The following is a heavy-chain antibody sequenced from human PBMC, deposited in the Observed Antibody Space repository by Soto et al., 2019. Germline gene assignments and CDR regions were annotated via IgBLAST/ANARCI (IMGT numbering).Heavy chain of an antibody. Sequence: SETLSLTCTVSGGSISSYYWSWIRQPPGKGLEWIGYIYYSGSTNYNPSHKSRVNISVDTSKNQISLKLSSVTAADTAVYYCARVLVGHNSGYGHNWFDPWGQGTLVTVSS. D-gene: IGHD5-12*01. V-gene: IGHV4-59*01. CDR1: GGSISSYY. CDR2: IYYSGST. CDR3: ARVLVGHNSGYGHNWFDP. J-gene: IGHJ5*02.